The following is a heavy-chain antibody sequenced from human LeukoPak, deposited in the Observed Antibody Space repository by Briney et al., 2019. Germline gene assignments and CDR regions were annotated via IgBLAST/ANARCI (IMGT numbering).Heavy chain of an antibody. V-gene: IGHV4-34*01. CDR2: INHSGST. J-gene: IGHJ5*02. Sequence: PSETLSLTCTVSGGSISSYYWSWVRQPPGKGLEWIGEINHSGSTNYNPSLKSRVTISVDTSKNQFSLKLRSVTAADTAVYYCARHRVRRQSSGREPWFDPWGQGTLVTVSS. CDR3: ARHRVRRQSSGREPWFDP. D-gene: IGHD6-19*01. CDR1: GGSISSYY.